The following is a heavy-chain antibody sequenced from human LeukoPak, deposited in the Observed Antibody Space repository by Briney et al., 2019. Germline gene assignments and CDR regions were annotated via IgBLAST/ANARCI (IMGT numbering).Heavy chain of an antibody. Sequence: GESLKNSCKASGYSFTTYWIAWVRQMPGKCLEWMGTIYPGDSDTRYSPSFQGQVTISADKSISTAYLQWSSLKASDTAIYYCARRGEKSGYFDYWGQGTLVTVPS. CDR3: ARRGEKSGYFDY. D-gene: IGHD3-3*01. CDR1: GYSFTTYW. CDR2: IYPGDSDT. V-gene: IGHV5-51*01. J-gene: IGHJ4*02.